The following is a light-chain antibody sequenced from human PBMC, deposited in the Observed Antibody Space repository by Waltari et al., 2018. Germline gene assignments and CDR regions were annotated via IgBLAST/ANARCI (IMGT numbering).Light chain of an antibody. Sequence: QSALTQPASVSGSPGQSITLSCTGTSSDVGAYNYVFWYQQHAGKAPTPLIYDVTTRPSGVATRFAGSKSGNTASLTISVLQAEDEADYYCSSYTGRPIMVFGGGTKLTVL. CDR1: SSDVGAYNY. CDR2: DVT. J-gene: IGLJ3*02. V-gene: IGLV2-14*03. CDR3: SSYTGRPIMV.